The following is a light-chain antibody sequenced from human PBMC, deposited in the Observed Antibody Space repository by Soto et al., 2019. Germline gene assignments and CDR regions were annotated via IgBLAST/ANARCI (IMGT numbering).Light chain of an antibody. CDR2: GAS. Sequence: MKLSLAALSVSTGERATLSCRASQSVSSNLAWYQQKPGQAPRLLIYGASTRATGIPARFSGSGSGTEFTLTISSLQSEDFAVYYCQQYNNLLGFGQVTKVAIK. CDR3: QQYNNLLG. J-gene: IGKJ1*01. CDR1: QSVSSN. V-gene: IGKV3-15*01.